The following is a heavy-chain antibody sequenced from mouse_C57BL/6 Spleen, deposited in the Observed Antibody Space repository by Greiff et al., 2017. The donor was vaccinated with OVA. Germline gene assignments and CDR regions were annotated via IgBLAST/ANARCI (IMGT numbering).Heavy chain of an antibody. Sequence: QVHVKQSGAELVRPGASVKLSCKASGYTFTDYYINWVKQRPGQGLEWIARIYPGSGNTYYNEKFKGKATLTAEKSSSTAYMQLSSLTSEDSAVYFCARERAAWFAYWGQGTLVTVSA. V-gene: IGHV1-76*01. J-gene: IGHJ3*01. CDR3: ARERAAWFAY. CDR1: GYTFTDYY. D-gene: IGHD3-1*01. CDR2: IYPGSGNT.